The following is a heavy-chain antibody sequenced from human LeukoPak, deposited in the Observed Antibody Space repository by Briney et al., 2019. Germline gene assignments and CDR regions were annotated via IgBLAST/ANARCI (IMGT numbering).Heavy chain of an antibody. CDR2: INAGNGNT. Sequence: GASVKVSCKASGGTFSSYAISWVRQAPGQRLEWMGWINAGNGNTKYSQKFQGRVTITRDTSASTAYMELSSLRSEDTAVYYCAREGYCSSTSCRPLTYYYYYGMDVWGQGTTVTVSS. CDR3: AREGYCSSTSCRPLTYYYYYGMDV. V-gene: IGHV1-3*01. D-gene: IGHD2-2*01. J-gene: IGHJ6*02. CDR1: GGTFSSYA.